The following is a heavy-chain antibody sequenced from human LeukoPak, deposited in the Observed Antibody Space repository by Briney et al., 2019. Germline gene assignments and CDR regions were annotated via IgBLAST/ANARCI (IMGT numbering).Heavy chain of an antibody. CDR1: GFTFSDYY. Sequence: GGSLRLSCAASGFTFSDYYMSWIRQAPGKGLEWVSYISSSSSYTNYADSVKGRFTISRDNAKNSLYLQMNSLRAEDTAVYYCARDIDVAGGSFGYWGQGTLVTVSS. CDR3: ARDIDVAGGSFGY. V-gene: IGHV3-11*05. J-gene: IGHJ4*02. CDR2: ISSSSSYT. D-gene: IGHD2-15*01.